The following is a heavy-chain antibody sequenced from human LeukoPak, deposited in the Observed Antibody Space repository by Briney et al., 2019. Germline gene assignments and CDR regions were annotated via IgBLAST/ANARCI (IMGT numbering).Heavy chain of an antibody. D-gene: IGHD2/OR15-2a*01. CDR1: GFTFSSYG. J-gene: IGHJ3*01. Sequence: GRSLRLACAASGFTFSSYGMHWVRQAPGKGLEWVAFIWYDGSNKYYADSVKGRFTISRDSSKNTLYLQMNSLRAEDTAVYYCARENSYAFNLWGQGTMVTVFS. CDR2: IWYDGSNK. V-gene: IGHV3-33*01. CDR3: ARENSYAFNL.